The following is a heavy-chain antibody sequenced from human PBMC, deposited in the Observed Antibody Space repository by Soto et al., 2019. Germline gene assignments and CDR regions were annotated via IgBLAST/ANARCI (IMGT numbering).Heavy chain of an antibody. CDR3: AGLEVATGGLWFDP. V-gene: IGHV4-59*01. CDR2: IYYSGNT. J-gene: IGHJ5*02. Sequence: SETLSLTCTVSGGSISSYYWSWIRQPPGKGLEWIGYIYYSGNTNYDPSLKSRVTISVDTSKNQFSLKLSSVTAADTAVYYCAGLEVATGGLWFDPWGQGTLVNVSS. D-gene: IGHD5-12*01. CDR1: GGSISSYY.